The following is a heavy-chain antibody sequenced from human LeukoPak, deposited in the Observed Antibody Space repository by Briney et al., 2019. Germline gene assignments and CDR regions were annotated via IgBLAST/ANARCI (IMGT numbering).Heavy chain of an antibody. Sequence: SVKVSCKASGGTFSSYAISWVRQAPGQGLEWMGGIIPIFGTANYAQKFQGRVTITADESTSTAYMELSSLRSEDTAVYYCARTGSGSYYNPVYYYYYGMDVWGQGTTVTVSS. CDR1: GGTFSSYA. J-gene: IGHJ6*02. CDR2: IIPIFGTA. V-gene: IGHV1-69*13. CDR3: ARTGSGSYYNPVYYYYYGMDV. D-gene: IGHD3-10*01.